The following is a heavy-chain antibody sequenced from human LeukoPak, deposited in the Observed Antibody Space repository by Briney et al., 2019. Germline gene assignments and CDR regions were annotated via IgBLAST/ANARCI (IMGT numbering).Heavy chain of an antibody. CDR1: GFTVNSNY. Sequence: GGSLRLSCAVSGFTVNSNYMSWVRQAPGKGLEWVSGFYSDGRTYYAGSVQGRFTMSRDSSKNTVYLQMNSVRAEDTAVYYCARYDSGSGPGGLDYWGQGTLVTVFS. J-gene: IGHJ4*02. CDR2: FYSDGRT. V-gene: IGHV3-53*01. D-gene: IGHD3-10*01. CDR3: ARYDSGSGPGGLDY.